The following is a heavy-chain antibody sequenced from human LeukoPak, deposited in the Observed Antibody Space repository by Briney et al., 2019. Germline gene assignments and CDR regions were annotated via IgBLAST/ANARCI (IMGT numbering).Heavy chain of an antibody. Sequence: SETLSLTCTVSGGSISSGGYYWSWIRQHPGKCLEWIGYIYYSGSTYYNPSLKSRVTISVDTSKNQFSLKLSSVTAADTAVYYCARDRDSSGYYVPTFDYWGQGTLVTVSS. V-gene: IGHV4-31*03. J-gene: IGHJ4*02. CDR1: GGSISSGGYY. CDR2: IYYSGST. CDR3: ARDRDSSGYYVPTFDY. D-gene: IGHD3-22*01.